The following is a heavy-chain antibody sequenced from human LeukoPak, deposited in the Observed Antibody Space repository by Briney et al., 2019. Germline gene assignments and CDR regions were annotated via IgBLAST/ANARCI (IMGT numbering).Heavy chain of an antibody. CDR1: GYTFTSYY. CDR3: ARDWRDYYGSGSPDYYYMDV. J-gene: IGHJ6*03. D-gene: IGHD3-10*01. Sequence: ASVKVSCKASGYTFTSYYMHWVRQAPGQGLEWMGIINPSGGSTSYAQKFQGRVTITADKSTSTAYMELSSLRSEDTAVYYCARDWRDYYGSGSPDYYYMDVWGKGTTVTVSS. V-gene: IGHV1-46*01. CDR2: INPSGGST.